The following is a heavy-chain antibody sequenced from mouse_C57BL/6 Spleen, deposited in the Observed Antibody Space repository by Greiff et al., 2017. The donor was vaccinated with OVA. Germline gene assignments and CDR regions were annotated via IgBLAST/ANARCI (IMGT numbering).Heavy chain of an antibody. D-gene: IGHD1-1*01. CDR2: IDPSDSYT. CDR1: GYTFTSYW. J-gene: IGHJ2*01. Sequence: VQLQQPGAELVMPGASVKLSCKASGYTFTSYWMHWVKQRPGQGLEWIGEIDPSDSYTNYNQKFKGKSTLTVDKSSSTAYMQLSSLTSEDSAVYYCAISVTTVVAPYFDYWGQGTTLTVSS. CDR3: AISVTTVVAPYFDY. V-gene: IGHV1-69*01.